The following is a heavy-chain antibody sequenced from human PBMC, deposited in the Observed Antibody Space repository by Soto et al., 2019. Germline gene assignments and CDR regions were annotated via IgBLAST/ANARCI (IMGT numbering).Heavy chain of an antibody. D-gene: IGHD6-6*01. CDR1: GASMSSGGYY. CDR2: IYYSGST. J-gene: IGHJ5*02. Sequence: QVQLQESGPGLVKPSQTLSLTCTVSGASMSSGGYYWTWTRQSPGKGLEWIGYIYYSGSTYYNPSLESRVAISLDTSRSQFSLTLHSVTAADTAIYYCARDRHNNFFDPWGQGTLVTVSS. V-gene: IGHV4-31*03. CDR3: ARDRHNNFFDP.